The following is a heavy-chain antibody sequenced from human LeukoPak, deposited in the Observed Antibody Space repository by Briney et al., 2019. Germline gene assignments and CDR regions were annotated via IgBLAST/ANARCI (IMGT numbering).Heavy chain of an antibody. CDR2: ISYDGSNK. V-gene: IGHV3-30*18. CDR3: AKGEGAAGTFVVC. Sequence: GGSLRLSCAASGFTFSSYGMHWVRQAPGKGLEWVAVISYDGSNKYYADSVKGRFTISRDNSKNTLYLQMNSLRAEDTAVYYCAKGEGAAGTFVVCWGQGTLVTVSS. CDR1: GFTFSSYG. J-gene: IGHJ4*02. D-gene: IGHD6-13*01.